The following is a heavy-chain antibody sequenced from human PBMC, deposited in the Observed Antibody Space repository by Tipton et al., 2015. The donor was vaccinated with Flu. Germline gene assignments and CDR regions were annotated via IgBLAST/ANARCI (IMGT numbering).Heavy chain of an antibody. CDR2: IWYDGSNK. Sequence: RSLRLSCAASGFTFSSYGMHWVRQAPGKGLEWVAVIWYDGSNKYYADSVKGRFTISRDNSKNTLYLQMNSLRAEDTAVYYCAKGAHHYYYGMDVWGQGTTVTVSS. J-gene: IGHJ6*02. CDR3: AKGAHHYYYGMDV. CDR1: GFTFSSYG. V-gene: IGHV3-33*06.